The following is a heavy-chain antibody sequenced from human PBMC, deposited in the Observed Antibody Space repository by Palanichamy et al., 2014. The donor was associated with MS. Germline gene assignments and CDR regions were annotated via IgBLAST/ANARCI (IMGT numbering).Heavy chain of an antibody. Sequence: QVQLVKSGGGVVQPAKSLRLSCAASGFTFSDYDMHWVRQAPGKGLEWVAVISYNGNNKYYTDSVEGRFTISRDNSKSTLYLQMDSLRNEDTAVYFCAKSATLAASDYWGQGTLVTVSS. CDR1: GFTFSDYD. J-gene: IGHJ4*02. V-gene: IGHV3-30*18. CDR2: ISYNGNNK. D-gene: IGHD1-1*01. CDR3: AKSATLAASDY.